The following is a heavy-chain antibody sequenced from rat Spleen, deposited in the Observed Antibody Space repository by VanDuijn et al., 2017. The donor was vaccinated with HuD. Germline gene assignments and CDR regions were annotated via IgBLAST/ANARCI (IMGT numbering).Heavy chain of an antibody. V-gene: IGHV3-3*01. CDR1: GYSITRNY. CDR3: ARSDGVHYYLPFAD. CDR2: INSAGTT. J-gene: IGHJ3*01. Sequence: EVQLQESGPGLVKPSQSLSLTCSVTGYSITRNYWGWIRKFPGGKLEWMGYINSAGTTNYNPSLRSRISITSDTSKNQFFLQVNSVTTEDTATYYCARSDGVHYYLPFADWGQGALVTVSS. D-gene: IGHD1-12*02.